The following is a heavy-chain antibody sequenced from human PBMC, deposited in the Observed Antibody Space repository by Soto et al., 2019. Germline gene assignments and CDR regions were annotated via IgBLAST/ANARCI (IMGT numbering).Heavy chain of an antibody. D-gene: IGHD6-25*01. CDR3: ARQSSGWGWYFDL. CDR1: GGSISTYY. J-gene: IGHJ2*01. V-gene: IGHV4-59*08. Sequence: QVQLQESGPGLVKPSETLSLTCTVSGGSISTYYWNWIRQPPGKGLEWIGYIYYSGSTNYNPSLNPRATISVDTSKNQFSLKLISVTAADTAVYYCARQSSGWGWYFDLWGRGTLVTVSS. CDR2: IYYSGST.